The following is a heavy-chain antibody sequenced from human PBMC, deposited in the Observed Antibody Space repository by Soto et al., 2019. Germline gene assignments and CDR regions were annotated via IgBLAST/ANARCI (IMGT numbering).Heavy chain of an antibody. J-gene: IGHJ5*02. CDR1: GGSISSSSSY. Sequence: SETLSLTCSVSGGSISSSSSYWGWIRQPPGKGLEWIGNIYYSGSAYYNPSLKSRVTLSVDTSKKHFSLKLSSLTAADTAVYYCATLPPRIEVTVLPIPTWGQGTLVTVSS. D-gene: IGHD2-15*01. CDR2: IYYSGSA. V-gene: IGHV4-39*01. CDR3: ATLPPRIEVTVLPIPT.